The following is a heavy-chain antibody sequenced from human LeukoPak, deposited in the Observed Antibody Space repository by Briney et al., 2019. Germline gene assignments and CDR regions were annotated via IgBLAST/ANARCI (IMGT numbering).Heavy chain of an antibody. CDR1: GGSISSSSYY. CDR2: IYYGGST. V-gene: IGHV4-39*07. D-gene: IGHD2-2*01. Sequence: SETLSLSCTVSGGSISSSSYYWGWIRQPPGKGLEWIGSIYYGGSTYYNSSLKSRVTISVDTSKNQFSLRVSSVTAADTAVYYCARDAGHQLSRRNYYAMDVWGQGTTVTVSS. J-gene: IGHJ6*02. CDR3: ARDAGHQLSRRNYYAMDV.